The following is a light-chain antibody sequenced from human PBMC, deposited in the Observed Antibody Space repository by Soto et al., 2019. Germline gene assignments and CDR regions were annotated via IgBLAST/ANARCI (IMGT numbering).Light chain of an antibody. Sequence: DIHMTQSPFSVSASVGDRVTVPXRARQGNSRYLACHQQEQGXAPNXXXDAXSSLQRGVPSRLSGSGSATDFTLTISSMQPEDFATYYCQQSYSTPCTFGQGTRLEIK. CDR1: QGNSRY. CDR3: QQSYSTPCT. CDR2: AXS. J-gene: IGKJ5*01. V-gene: IGKV1-39*01.